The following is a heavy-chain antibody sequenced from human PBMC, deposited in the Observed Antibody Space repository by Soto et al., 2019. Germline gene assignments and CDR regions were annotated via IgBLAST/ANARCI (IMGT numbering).Heavy chain of an antibody. J-gene: IGHJ2*01. CDR1: EFTFSSYA. Sequence: EVPLLESGGGLVQPGGSLRLSCAASEFTFSSYAMSWVRQAAGKGLEWVSGISGNGGSTHYADSMKGRFTISRDNFKNTLYLQMNSLRAEDTAIYYCAKEAVAAAGNFDLWGRGTLVSVSA. CDR2: ISGNGGST. CDR3: AKEAVAAAGNFDL. D-gene: IGHD6-13*01. V-gene: IGHV3-23*01.